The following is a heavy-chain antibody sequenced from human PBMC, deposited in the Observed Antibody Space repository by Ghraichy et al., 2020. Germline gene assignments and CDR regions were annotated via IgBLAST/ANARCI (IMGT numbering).Heavy chain of an antibody. J-gene: IGHJ4*02. CDR3: ARAPGMGVAGSPLDY. CDR1: GGSMSSYY. CDR2: MYYSRST. Sequence: TLSLTRTVSGGSMSSYYWSWIRQPPGKGLEWIGYMYYSRSTNYNPSLKNRVMISVDTSKNQFSLRLSSVTAADTAVYYCARAPGMGVAGSPLDYWGQGTLVTVSS. D-gene: IGHD6-19*01. V-gene: IGHV4-59*01.